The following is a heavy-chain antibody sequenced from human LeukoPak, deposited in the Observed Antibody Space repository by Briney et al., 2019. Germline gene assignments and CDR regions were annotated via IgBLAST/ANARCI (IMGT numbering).Heavy chain of an antibody. CDR3: ARDRSYGGIDY. CDR2: ISYDGSNK. CDR1: GFTFSSYA. Sequence: PGGSLRLSCAASGFTFSSYAMHWVRQAPGKGLEWVAVISYDGSNKYYADSVKGRFTISRDNSKNTLYLQMNSLRAEDTAVYYCARDRSYGGIDYWGQGTLVTVSS. D-gene: IGHD4-23*01. J-gene: IGHJ4*02. V-gene: IGHV3-30*14.